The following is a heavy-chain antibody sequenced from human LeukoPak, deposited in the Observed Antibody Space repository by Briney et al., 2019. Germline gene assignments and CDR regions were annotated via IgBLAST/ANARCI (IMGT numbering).Heavy chain of an antibody. J-gene: IGHJ4*02. V-gene: IGHV3-7*02. CDR3: VTTQTFDY. Sequence: GGSLRLSCVASGFTFSNYWMSWVRQAPGKGLEWVANIKQDGSEKYYVDSVKGRFTISRDNAENSLYLQMNSLRVVDTAVYYCVTTQTFDYWGQGTQVTVSS. CDR1: GFTFSNYW. CDR2: IKQDGSEK.